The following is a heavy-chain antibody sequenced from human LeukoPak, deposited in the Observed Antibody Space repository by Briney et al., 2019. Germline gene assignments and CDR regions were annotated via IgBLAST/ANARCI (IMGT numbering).Heavy chain of an antibody. CDR3: ARGSYYDFWSAYLGWFDP. CDR1: GGSIISGGYY. J-gene: IGHJ5*02. CDR2: IHQSGST. Sequence: SQTLSLTCTVSGGSIISGGYYWSWIRQPPGGGLEWIGYIHQSGSTYYNPSLKSRVLISVDRSRSQFSLNLNSLTAADTAVYYCARGSYYDFWSAYLGWFDPWSQGTLVTVSS. V-gene: IGHV4-30-2*01. D-gene: IGHD3-3*01.